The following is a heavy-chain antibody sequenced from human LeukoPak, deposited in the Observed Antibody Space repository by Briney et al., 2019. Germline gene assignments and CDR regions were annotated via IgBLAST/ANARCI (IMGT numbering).Heavy chain of an antibody. J-gene: IGHJ4*02. CDR3: ARDPKGGNFDY. V-gene: IGHV3-23*01. D-gene: IGHD3-16*01. CDR1: GFTFSTSA. CDR2: ISGSGVT. Sequence: GGSLRLSCAASGFTFSTSAMTWVRQAPGKGLEWVSGISGSGVTDYADSVKGRFTISRDNSKNTLYLQMNSLRAEDTAVYYCARDPKGGNFDYWGQGTLVTVSS.